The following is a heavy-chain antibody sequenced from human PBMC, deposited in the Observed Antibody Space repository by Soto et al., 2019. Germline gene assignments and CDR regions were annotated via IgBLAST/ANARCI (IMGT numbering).Heavy chain of an antibody. CDR3: ARAYSDAFDI. V-gene: IGHV3-11*01. CDR2: ITSSGTGV. D-gene: IGHD2-15*01. Sequence: GGSLRLSCAASGFTFSDYYMTWIRQAPGKGLEWVSYITSSGTGVYYPDSVKGRLTISRDNAKKSLYLQMSSLRAEDTAVYYCARAYSDAFDIWGQGTMVTV. J-gene: IGHJ3*02. CDR1: GFTFSDYY.